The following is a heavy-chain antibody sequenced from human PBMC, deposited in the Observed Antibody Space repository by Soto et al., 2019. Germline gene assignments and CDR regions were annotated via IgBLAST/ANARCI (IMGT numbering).Heavy chain of an antibody. J-gene: IGHJ6*02. V-gene: IGHV1-69*13. CDR2: IIPIFGTA. Sequence: ASVKVSCKASGGTFSSYANSWVRQAPGQGLEWMGGIIPIFGTANYAQKFQGRVTITADESTSTAYMELSSLRSEDTAVYYCARTGIAAGSDYYGMEVWGQGTTVTVSS. D-gene: IGHD6-13*01. CDR1: GGTFSSYA. CDR3: ARTGIAAGSDYYGMEV.